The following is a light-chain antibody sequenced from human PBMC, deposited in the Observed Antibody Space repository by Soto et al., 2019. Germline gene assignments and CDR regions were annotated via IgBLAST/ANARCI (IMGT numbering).Light chain of an antibody. V-gene: IGLV4-69*01. CDR3: QMWGTGIHV. J-gene: IGLJ1*01. Sequence: QLVLTQSPSASASLGASVKLTCTLRSGHSSHAIAWHQQQPEKGPRYLMKLHSDGSHSKGDGIPDRYSGSSSGAERYLITSSHDSADEAGCYCQMWGTGIHVFGTGTKLTV. CDR2: LHSDGSH. CDR1: SGHSSHA.